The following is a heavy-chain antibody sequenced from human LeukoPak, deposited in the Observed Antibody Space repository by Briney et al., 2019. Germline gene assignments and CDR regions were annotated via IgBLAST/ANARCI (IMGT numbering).Heavy chain of an antibody. CDR2: INPSGGST. CDR1: GYTFTNYY. Sequence: ASVKVSCKASGYTFTNYYMHWVRQAPGQGLEWMGIINPSGGSTSYAQKFQGGVTMTRDMSTRTVSMELSSLRSEDTAVYYCARNRDYYDSSGYFHLLDYWGQGTLVTVSS. V-gene: IGHV1-46*01. J-gene: IGHJ4*02. CDR3: ARNRDYYDSSGYFHLLDY. D-gene: IGHD3-22*01.